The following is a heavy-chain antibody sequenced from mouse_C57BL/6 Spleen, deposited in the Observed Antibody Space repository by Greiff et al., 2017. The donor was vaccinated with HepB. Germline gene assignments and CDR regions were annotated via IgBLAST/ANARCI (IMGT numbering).Heavy chain of an antibody. CDR3: TVDGYYVYYFDY. D-gene: IGHD2-3*01. CDR2: IDPETGGT. J-gene: IGHJ2*01. V-gene: IGHV1-15*01. Sequence: VQLQQSGAELVRPGASVTLSCKASGYTFTDYEMHWVKQTPVHGLEWIGAIDPETGGTAYNQKFKGKAILTADKSSSTAYMELRSLTSEDSAVYYCTVDGYYVYYFDYWGQGTTLTVSS. CDR1: GYTFTDYE.